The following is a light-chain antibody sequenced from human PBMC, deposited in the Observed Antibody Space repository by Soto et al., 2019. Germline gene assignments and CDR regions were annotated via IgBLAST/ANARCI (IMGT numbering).Light chain of an antibody. CDR2: DVI. V-gene: IGLV2-11*01. CDR1: TSDVGAYNL. CDR3: CSYAGNFIWV. J-gene: IGLJ3*02. Sequence: QSVLTQPRSVSGSPGQSITLSCDGSTSDVGAYNLVSWYQQHPGEAPKLMIYDVIKRPSGVPYRFSGSKSGNTASLTISWLQADDEADYYCCSYAGNFIWVFGGGTKLTVL.